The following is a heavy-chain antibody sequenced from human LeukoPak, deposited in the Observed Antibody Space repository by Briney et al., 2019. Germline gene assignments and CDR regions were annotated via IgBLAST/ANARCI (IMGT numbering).Heavy chain of an antibody. D-gene: IGHD1-1*01. CDR3: ASGNWNIGNALMVY. Sequence: GASVKVSCKASGYTFTGYYMHWVRQAPGQGLEWMGWINPNSGGTNYAQKFRGRVTMTRDTSISTAYMELSSLRSEDTAVYYCASGNWNIGNALMVYWGQGTLVTVSS. CDR1: GYTFTGYY. CDR2: INPNSGGT. J-gene: IGHJ4*02. V-gene: IGHV1-2*02.